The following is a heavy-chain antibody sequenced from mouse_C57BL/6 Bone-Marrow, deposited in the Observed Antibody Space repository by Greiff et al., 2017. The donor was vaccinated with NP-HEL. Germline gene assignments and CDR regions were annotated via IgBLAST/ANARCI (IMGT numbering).Heavy chain of an antibody. CDR1: GFTFSDYG. CDR2: ISSGSSTI. V-gene: IGHV5-17*01. CDR3: ARDGTGAWFAY. Sequence: DVQLVESGGGLVKPGGSLKLSCAASGFTFSDYGMHWVRQAPEKGLEWVAYISSGSSTIYYADTVKGRFTISRDNAKNTLFLQMTSLRSEDTAMYYCARDGTGAWFAYWGQGTLVTVSA. D-gene: IGHD4-1*01. J-gene: IGHJ3*01.